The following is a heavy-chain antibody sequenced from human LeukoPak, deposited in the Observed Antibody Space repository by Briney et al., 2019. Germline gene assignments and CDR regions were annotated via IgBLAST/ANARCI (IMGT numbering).Heavy chain of an antibody. CDR3: TRDYCRSARCYNVGY. CDR1: GFTFSSYS. V-gene: IGHV3-21*01. J-gene: IGHJ4*02. D-gene: IGHD2-2*02. Sequence: GGSLRLSCAASGFTFSSYSMNWVRQAPGKGLEWVSSINSSSTYIYYADSVKGRFTISRDNAKNSLYLQMNSLRAEDTAVYYCTRDYCRSARCYNVGYWGQGSLVTVSS. CDR2: INSSSTYI.